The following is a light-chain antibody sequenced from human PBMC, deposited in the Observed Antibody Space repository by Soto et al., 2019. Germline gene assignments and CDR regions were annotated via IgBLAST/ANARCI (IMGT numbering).Light chain of an antibody. CDR3: QQRSNWPLT. V-gene: IGKV3-11*01. Sequence: DIVLTQSPATLSLSPGEGATLSCRASQRVSRYLAWYQQKPGQAPRLLIYDASNRATGIPARFSGSGSGTDFTLTISSLEPEDFAVYYCQQRSNWPLTFGGGTKVEIK. CDR2: DAS. J-gene: IGKJ4*01. CDR1: QRVSRY.